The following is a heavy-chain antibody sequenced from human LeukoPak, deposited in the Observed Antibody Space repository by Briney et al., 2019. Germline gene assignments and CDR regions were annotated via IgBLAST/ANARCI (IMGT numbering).Heavy chain of an antibody. D-gene: IGHD2-21*02. CDR2: INPSGGST. CDR1: GYTFTSYY. Sequence: ASVKVSCKASGYTFTSYYMHWVRQAPGQGLEWMGIINPSGGSTSYAQKFQGRVTMTRDTSTSTVYMELNSLRSEDTAVYYCARVPTPLNCGGDCYPGAWGQGTLVTVSS. V-gene: IGHV1-46*01. J-gene: IGHJ5*02. CDR3: ARVPTPLNCGGDCYPGA.